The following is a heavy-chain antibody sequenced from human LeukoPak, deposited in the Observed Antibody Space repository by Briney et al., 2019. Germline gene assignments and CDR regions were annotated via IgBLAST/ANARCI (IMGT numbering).Heavy chain of an antibody. J-gene: IGHJ4*02. D-gene: IGHD3-22*01. CDR1: GFTFSSYA. CDR2: ISGSGGNT. Sequence: GGYLRLYCACTGFTFSSYAMSWVRQSPGKGLDGVSAISGSGGNTYSAASVKGRFTISRDNSKKTLFLHMNSLRAEDTAVYYCAIGLSATSGYLELEYWGQGTLVTVST. CDR3: AIGLSATSGYLELEY. V-gene: IGHV3-23*01.